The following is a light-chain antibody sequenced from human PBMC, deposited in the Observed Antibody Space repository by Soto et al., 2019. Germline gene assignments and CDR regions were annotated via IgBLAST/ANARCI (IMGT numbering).Light chain of an antibody. CDR3: QTWGPGFRV. CDR1: SGHTTYP. J-gene: IGLJ2*01. V-gene: IGLV4-69*02. CDR2: LNKDGSH. Sequence: QSVLTQSPSASASLGASVKLTCTLSSGHTTYPIAWHQQQPQMGPRFLMILNKDGSHDKGDGTPDRFSGSMSGAERYLIISSLQAEDEDDYYCQTWGPGFRVFGGGTKVTVL.